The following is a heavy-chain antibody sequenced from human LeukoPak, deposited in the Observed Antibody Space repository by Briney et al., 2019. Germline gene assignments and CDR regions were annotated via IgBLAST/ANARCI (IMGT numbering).Heavy chain of an antibody. CDR2: ISSSSSTI. Sequence: GGSLRLSCAASGFTVSSYSMNWVRQAPGKGLEWVSYISSSSSTIYYADSVKGRFTISRDNAKNSLYLQMNSLRAEDTAVYYCAREDSGSFGSFDYWGQGTLVTVSS. D-gene: IGHD3-10*01. J-gene: IGHJ4*02. CDR1: GFTVSSYS. V-gene: IGHV3-48*01. CDR3: AREDSGSFGSFDY.